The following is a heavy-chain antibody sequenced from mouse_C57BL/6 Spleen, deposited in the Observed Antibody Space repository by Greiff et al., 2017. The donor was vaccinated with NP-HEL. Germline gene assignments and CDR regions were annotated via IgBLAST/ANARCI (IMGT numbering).Heavy chain of an antibody. V-gene: IGHV5-6*01. J-gene: IGHJ4*01. CDR3: ARPGESYYYAMDY. Sequence: EVKVVESGGDLVKPGGSLKLSCAASGFTFSSYGMSWVRQTPDKRLEWVATISSGGSYTYYPDSVKGRFTISRDNAKNTLYLQMSSLKSEDTAMYYCARPGESYYYAMDYWGQGTSVTVSS. CDR2: ISSGGSYT. CDR1: GFTFSSYG.